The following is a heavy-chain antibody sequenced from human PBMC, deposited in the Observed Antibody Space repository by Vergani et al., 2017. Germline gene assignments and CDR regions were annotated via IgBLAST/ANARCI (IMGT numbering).Heavy chain of an antibody. CDR2: ISGSGGST. CDR1: GFTFSSYA. D-gene: IGHD3-10*01. CDR3: ANEGARDGSGSYYNGDY. V-gene: IGHV3-23*01. Sequence: EVQLLESGGGLVQPGGSLRLSCAASGFTFSSYAMSWVRQAPGKGLEWVSAISGSGGSTYYADSVKGRFTISRDNSKNTLYLQMNSLRAEDTAVYYCANEGARDGSGSYYNGDYWGQGTLVTVSS. J-gene: IGHJ4*02.